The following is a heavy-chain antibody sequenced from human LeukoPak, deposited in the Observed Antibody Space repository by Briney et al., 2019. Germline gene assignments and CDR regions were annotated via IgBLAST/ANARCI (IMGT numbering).Heavy chain of an antibody. D-gene: IGHD3-22*01. CDR1: GFTFSDHY. CDR2: TRNRPSSYTT. V-gene: IGHV3-72*01. CDR3: TTDMGMDYDSSD. Sequence: PGGSLRLSCAASGFTFSDHYMDWVRQAPGKGLEWVGRTRNRPSSYTTEYAASVKGRFSISRDDSKNSLYLQMNSLRTEDTAVYYCTTDMGMDYDSSDWGQGTMVTVSS. J-gene: IGHJ3*01.